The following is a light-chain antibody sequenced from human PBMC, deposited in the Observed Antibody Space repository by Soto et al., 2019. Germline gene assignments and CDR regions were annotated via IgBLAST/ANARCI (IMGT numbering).Light chain of an antibody. J-gene: IGKJ1*01. CDR3: VQRSTWPWT. V-gene: IGKV3-11*01. Sequence: IVLTQSPATLSLSPGARATLSCRAGQSVSNYLAWYQQKPGQAPRLLIYDTFNRATGIPARFSGGGSGTDFTLTISSLEPEELAVYFCVQRSTWPWTSGQGTKVEIK. CDR2: DTF. CDR1: QSVSNY.